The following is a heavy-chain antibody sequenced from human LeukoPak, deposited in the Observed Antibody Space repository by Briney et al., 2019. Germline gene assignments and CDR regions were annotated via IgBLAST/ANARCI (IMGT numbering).Heavy chain of an antibody. J-gene: IGHJ3*02. V-gene: IGHV3-30*02. Sequence: PGGSLRLSCAASGFTFNTFGMHWVRQPPGKGLEWVTFIRYDGTNKYYADSVKGRFTISRDNSKNTLYLQMNSLRAEDTAVYYCARRSAAKDAFDIWGQGTKVTVSS. CDR3: ARRSAAKDAFDI. CDR1: GFTFNTFG. CDR2: IRYDGTNK. D-gene: IGHD6-25*01.